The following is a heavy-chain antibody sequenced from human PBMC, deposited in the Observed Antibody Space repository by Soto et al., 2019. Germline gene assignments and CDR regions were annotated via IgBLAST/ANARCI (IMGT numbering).Heavy chain of an antibody. CDR2: IKSKTDGGTT. CDR1: GFTFSNAW. CDR3: TTDVITGTTWYFDY. D-gene: IGHD1-20*01. J-gene: IGHJ4*02. V-gene: IGHV3-15*01. Sequence: GGSLRLSCAASGFTFSNAWMSWVRQAPGKGLEWVGRIKSKTDGGTTDYAAPVKGRFTISRDDSKNTLYLQMNSLKTEDTAVYYCTTDVITGTTWYFDYWGQGTLVTVSS.